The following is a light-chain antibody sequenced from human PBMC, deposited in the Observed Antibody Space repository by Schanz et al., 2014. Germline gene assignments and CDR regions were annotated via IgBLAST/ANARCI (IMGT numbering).Light chain of an antibody. V-gene: IGLV2-14*01. Sequence: QSALTQPASVSGSPGQSITMSCTGTSSDVGGYNYVSWYQQHPGKAPKLMIYDVGNRPSGVSNRFSGSKSGNTASLTISGLQPEDEADYYCSSYTRSSSWVFGGGTKLTVL. J-gene: IGLJ3*02. CDR3: SSYTRSSSWV. CDR2: DVG. CDR1: SSDVGGYNY.